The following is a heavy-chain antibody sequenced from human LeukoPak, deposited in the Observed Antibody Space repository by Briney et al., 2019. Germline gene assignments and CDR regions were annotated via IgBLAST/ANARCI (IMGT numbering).Heavy chain of an antibody. Sequence: GGSLRPSCAASGFTFSSYSMNWVRQAPGKGLEWVSSISSSSSYIYYADSVKGRFTISRDNAKNSLYLQMNSLRAEDTAVYYCAKDRLVAVAGTYGGFDYWGQGTLVTVSS. J-gene: IGHJ4*02. D-gene: IGHD6-19*01. V-gene: IGHV3-21*04. CDR2: ISSSSSYI. CDR3: AKDRLVAVAGTYGGFDY. CDR1: GFTFSSYS.